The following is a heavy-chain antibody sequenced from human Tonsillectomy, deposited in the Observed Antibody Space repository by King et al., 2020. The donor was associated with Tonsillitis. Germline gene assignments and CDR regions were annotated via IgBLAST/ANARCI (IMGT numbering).Heavy chain of an antibody. CDR1: GYTFTSYG. J-gene: IGHJ4*02. Sequence: VQLVESGAEVKKPGASVKVSCKASGYTFTSYGITWVRQAPGQGLEWMGWISAFSGKTNYAQKVQGRLTMTTDTSTSTAYMELRSLRSDDTAVYYCARGRSVRGVVLGFDDYWGQGTLVTVSS. CDR3: ARGRSVRGVVLGFDDY. V-gene: IGHV1-18*01. D-gene: IGHD3-10*01. CDR2: ISAFSGKT.